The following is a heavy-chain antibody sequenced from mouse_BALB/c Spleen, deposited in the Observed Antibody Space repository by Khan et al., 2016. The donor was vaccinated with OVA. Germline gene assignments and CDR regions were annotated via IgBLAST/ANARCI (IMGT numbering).Heavy chain of an antibody. CDR1: GYSFTGYF. Sequence: VQPKESGPELVKPGASVKISCKASGYSFTGYFMNWVMQSHGKSLEWIGRINPHIGETFYNQRFKGKATLTVDESSSTAHMELRSLASEDSAVYYCARIYGSDFDYWGQGTTLTVSS. CDR3: ARIYGSDFDY. D-gene: IGHD1-1*01. CDR2: INPHIGET. J-gene: IGHJ2*01. V-gene: IGHV1-20*02.